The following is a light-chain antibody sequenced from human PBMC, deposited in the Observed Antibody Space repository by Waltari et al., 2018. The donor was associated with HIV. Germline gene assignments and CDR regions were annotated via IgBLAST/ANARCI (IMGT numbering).Light chain of an antibody. V-gene: IGLV2-8*01. CDR2: EVY. CDR1: CSDAGGYTY. CDR3: SSYAGSNNLV. J-gene: IGLJ2*01. Sequence: SALTQPPSASASPGLSVPISCTGTCSDAGGYTYVSWYQQHQGQAPKLMVSEVYKRPSGVPDRFSGSKSGNTASLTVSGLQAEDEADYYCSSYAGSNNLVFGGGTKLTVL.